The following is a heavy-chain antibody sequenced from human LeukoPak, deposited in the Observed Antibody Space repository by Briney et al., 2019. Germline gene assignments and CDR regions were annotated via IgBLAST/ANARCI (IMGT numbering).Heavy chain of an antibody. CDR3: ARHISGGPDY. Sequence: GESLKISCKGSGYDFSSYWIGWLRQMPGTGLEWMGIIYPGDSVTRYSPSFQGQVTISAGRSISTAYLQWSSLKASDTAMYYCARHISGGPDYWGKGTLVTVSS. J-gene: IGHJ4*02. CDR2: IYPGDSVT. V-gene: IGHV5-51*01. D-gene: IGHD3-10*01. CDR1: GYDFSSYW.